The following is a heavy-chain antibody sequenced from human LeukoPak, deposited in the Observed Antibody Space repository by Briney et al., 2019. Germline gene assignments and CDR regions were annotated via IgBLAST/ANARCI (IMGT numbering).Heavy chain of an antibody. J-gene: IGHJ3*02. Sequence: PGGSLRLSCAASGFMFSSYEMHWVRQAPGKGLEWVSYISSSGSTIYYADSVKGRFTASRDNAKNSLYLQMNSLRAEDTAVYYCARDRDDGPYPLGAFDIWGQGTMVTVSS. CDR1: GFMFSSYE. CDR2: ISSSGSTI. D-gene: IGHD4-17*01. V-gene: IGHV3-48*03. CDR3: ARDRDDGPYPLGAFDI.